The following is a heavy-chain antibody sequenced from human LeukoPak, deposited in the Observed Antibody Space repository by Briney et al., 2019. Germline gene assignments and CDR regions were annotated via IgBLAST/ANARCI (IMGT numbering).Heavy chain of an antibody. CDR1: QFTFTTYW. CDR2: ISSSSSYI. CDR3: ARDRSSGRGTFDI. J-gene: IGHJ3*02. D-gene: IGHD3-22*01. Sequence: GESLRLSCAASQFTFTTYWMSWVRQAPGKGLEWVSSISSSSSYIYYADSVKGRFTISRDNAKNSLYLQMNSLRAEDTAVYYCARDRSSGRGTFDIWGQGTMVTVSS. V-gene: IGHV3-21*01.